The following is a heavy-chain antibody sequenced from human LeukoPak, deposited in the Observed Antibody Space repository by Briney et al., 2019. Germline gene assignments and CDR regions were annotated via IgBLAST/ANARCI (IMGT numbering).Heavy chain of an antibody. V-gene: IGHV1-46*01. J-gene: IGHJ6*02. CDR1: GYTFTIYG. D-gene: IGHD1-26*01. Sequence: GASVKVSCKASGYTFTIYGISWVRQAPGQGLEWMGIINPSGGSTSYAQKFQGRVTMTRDTSTSTVYMELSSLRSEDTAVYYCASSAEGDYGMDVWGQGTTVTVSS. CDR2: INPSGGST. CDR3: ASSAEGDYGMDV.